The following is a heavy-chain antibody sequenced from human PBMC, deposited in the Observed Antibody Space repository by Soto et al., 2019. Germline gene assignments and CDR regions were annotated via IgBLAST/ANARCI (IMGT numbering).Heavy chain of an antibody. CDR3: VGGQYYFDY. J-gene: IGHJ4*02. CDR2: ISYDGSHT. Sequence: QVQLVESGGGVVQPGRSLRLSCAASGFPFTTYGMHWVREGPGKGLEWVAVISYDGSHTYYADSVKGRFTSSRDNSKNTLYLQMNSLRPEDKALYYCVGGQYYFDYRGQGALVTVSS. V-gene: IGHV3-30*03. CDR1: GFPFTTYG. D-gene: IGHD3-10*01.